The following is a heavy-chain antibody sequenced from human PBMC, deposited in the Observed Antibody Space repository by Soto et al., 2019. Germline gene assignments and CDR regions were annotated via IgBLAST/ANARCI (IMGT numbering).Heavy chain of an antibody. D-gene: IGHD6-13*01. CDR1: GFSLSTDAVG. V-gene: IGHV2-5*01. J-gene: IGHJ4*02. Sequence: QITLEESGPTLVRPTQTLTLTCTVSGFSLSTDAVGVAWIRQPPGKALEWLALIYWNDEARYKSSLNNRLTITKDTSKNQVVLPMTDMAPLDTATYFCSHRIAAPGRTLDYWGQGILVTVSS. CDR3: SHRIAAPGRTLDY. CDR2: IYWNDEA.